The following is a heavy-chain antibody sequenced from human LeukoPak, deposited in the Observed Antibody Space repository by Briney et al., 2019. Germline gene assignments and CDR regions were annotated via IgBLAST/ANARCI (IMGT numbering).Heavy chain of an antibody. CDR3: ARCGRNNRGYYYMED. Sequence: SETLSITCTVSGGSISGYSWSWIRQPPGKGLEWIGYTHYSGSSNYNPSLKSRVTISVDTSKNQFSLKVSSVTAADTAVYYCARCGRNNRGYYYMEDWGKGTTVTVSS. V-gene: IGHV4-59*01. CDR2: THYSGSS. J-gene: IGHJ6*03. D-gene: IGHD2/OR15-2a*01. CDR1: GGSISGYS.